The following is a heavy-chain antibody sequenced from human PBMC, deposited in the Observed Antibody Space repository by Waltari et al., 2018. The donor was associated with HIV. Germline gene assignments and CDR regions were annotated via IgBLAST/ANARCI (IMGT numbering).Heavy chain of an antibody. V-gene: IGHV3-21*01. D-gene: IGHD6-6*01. CDR2: ISSSSSYI. J-gene: IGHJ4*02. CDR3: ARSRWASSSSYAFDY. CDR1: GFTFSSYS. Sequence: EVQLVESGGGLVKPGGSLRLSCAASGFTFSSYSMNWVRQAPGKGLEWVSSISSSSSYIYYADSVKGRFTISRDNAKNSLYLQMNSLRAEDTAVYYCARSRWASSSSYAFDYWGQGTLVTVSS.